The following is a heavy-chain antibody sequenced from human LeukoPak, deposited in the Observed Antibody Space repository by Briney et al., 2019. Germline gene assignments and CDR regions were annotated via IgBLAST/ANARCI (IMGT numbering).Heavy chain of an antibody. Sequence: GASVKVSCKASGYIFTSYDINWVRQAPGQGLEWMGRIIPIFGTANYAQKFQGRVTITADKSTSTAYMELSSLRSEDTAVYYCARDREYYYDSSGYSYVSDYWGQGTLVAVSS. V-gene: IGHV1-69*06. CDR1: GYIFTSYD. D-gene: IGHD3-22*01. CDR3: ARDREYYYDSSGYSYVSDY. CDR2: IIPIFGTA. J-gene: IGHJ4*02.